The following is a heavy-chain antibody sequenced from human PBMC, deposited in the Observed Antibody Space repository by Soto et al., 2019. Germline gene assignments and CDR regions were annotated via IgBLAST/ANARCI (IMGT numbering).Heavy chain of an antibody. J-gene: IGHJ4*02. CDR1: GYTFTGYY. Sequence: ASVTVSCKASGYTFTGYYIHWVRQAPGQGLEWMGCINPNSGGTNYAQKFQGWVTMTRDTSISTAYMELSRLRSDDTAVYYCAWYSSVGWYFDYWGQGTLVTVSS. D-gene: IGHD6-19*01. V-gene: IGHV1-2*04. CDR2: INPNSGGT. CDR3: AWYSSVGWYFDY.